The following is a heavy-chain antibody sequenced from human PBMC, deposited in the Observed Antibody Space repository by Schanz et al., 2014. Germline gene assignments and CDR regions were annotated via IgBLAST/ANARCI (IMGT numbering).Heavy chain of an antibody. CDR1: GGSISSGGYT. J-gene: IGHJ4*02. CDR2: IYYSGST. V-gene: IGHV4-30-4*07. Sequence: QVQLQESGPGLVKPSQTLSLTCAVSGGSISSGGYTWSWIRQPPGKGLEWIGYIYYSGSTYYNPSLKSRVTKSVDPSKNQFSLMLGSVPAADTAVYYCARAAGPVDYWGQGTLVTVSS. D-gene: IGHD6-13*01. CDR3: ARAAGPVDY.